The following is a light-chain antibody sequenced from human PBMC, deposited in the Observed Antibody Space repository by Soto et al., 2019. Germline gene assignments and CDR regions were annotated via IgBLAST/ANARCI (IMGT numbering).Light chain of an antibody. V-gene: IGKV3-11*01. CDR1: QSVSSY. CDR3: QRRSNWPLT. Sequence: EIVLTQSPATLSLSPGERATLSCRASQSVSSYLAWYQQKPGQAPRLLIYDASNRATGIPARFSGSGSGTAFTLTISSLEPEDFAVCYCQRRSNWPLTFGGGTKVEIK. CDR2: DAS. J-gene: IGKJ4*01.